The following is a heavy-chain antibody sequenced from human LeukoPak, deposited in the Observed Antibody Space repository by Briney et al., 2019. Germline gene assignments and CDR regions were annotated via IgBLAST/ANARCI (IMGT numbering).Heavy chain of an antibody. V-gene: IGHV3-23*01. J-gene: IGHJ4*02. CDR3: ARDFAPNYIAVPGFLFDC. D-gene: IGHD6-19*01. CDR1: GFTFSSYA. Sequence: GGSLRLSCAASGFTFSSYAMSWVRQAPGRGLEWVSAISGSGGSTYYADSVKGRFTISRDDSKNTLYLRMNSLRAEDTALYYCARDFAPNYIAVPGFLFDCWGQGTLVTVSS. CDR2: ISGSGGST.